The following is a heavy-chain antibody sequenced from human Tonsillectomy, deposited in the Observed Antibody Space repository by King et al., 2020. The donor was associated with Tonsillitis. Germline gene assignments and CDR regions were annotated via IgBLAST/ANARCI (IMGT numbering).Heavy chain of an antibody. Sequence: VQLVESGGGLVQPGGSLRLSCAASGFTFSNYAMSWVRQAPGKGLEWVSAISGSDGSTYYADSVKGRFTISRDNSKNTLYRQMDSLRAEDTAVYYCAKTSYSSSFGMDVWGQGTTVTVSS. CDR3: AKTSYSSSFGMDV. J-gene: IGHJ6*02. CDR2: ISGSDGST. CDR1: GFTFSNYA. D-gene: IGHD6-6*01. V-gene: IGHV3-23*04.